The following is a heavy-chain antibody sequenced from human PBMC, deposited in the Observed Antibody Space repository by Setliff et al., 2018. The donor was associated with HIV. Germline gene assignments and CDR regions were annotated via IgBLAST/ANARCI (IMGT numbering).Heavy chain of an antibody. CDR1: GANFSSFA. V-gene: IGHV1-3*01. D-gene: IGHD6-19*01. Sequence: ASVKVSCKAFGANFSSFAIHWVRQAPGQRLEWMGWINAGNGLTKYSETFQGRVTVTRDTSANTVYMTLTSLTSEDTAVFYCARGPTSSGWFYWGQGTLGTVSS. J-gene: IGHJ4*02. CDR3: ARGPTSSGWFY. CDR2: INAGNGLT.